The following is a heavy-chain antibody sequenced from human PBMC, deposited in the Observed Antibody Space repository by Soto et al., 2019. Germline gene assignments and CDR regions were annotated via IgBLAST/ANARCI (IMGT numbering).Heavy chain of an antibody. D-gene: IGHD2-21*01. Sequence: DVQLVDSGGDLVQPGGSLRLSCAASGFTFSMYWMSWVRQAPGKGLEWVATIKEDGSEKYYADSVRCRFTISRDNAKSSLYLQMNTMRAEYTAVDYGATPLGARLLRYPPAYWGQGTLVTVSS. V-gene: IGHV3-7*03. CDR2: IKEDGSEK. J-gene: IGHJ4*02. CDR1: GFTFSMYW. CDR3: ATPLGARLLRYPPAY.